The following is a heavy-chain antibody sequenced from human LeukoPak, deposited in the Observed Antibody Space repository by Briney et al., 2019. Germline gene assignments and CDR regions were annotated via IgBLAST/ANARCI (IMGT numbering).Heavy chain of an antibody. Sequence: PSETLSLTCTVSGGSMSSGGYYWTWIRQHPGKGLEWIGYIYYSGNTYYNPSLKSRVTISVDTSKNQFSLNLTSVTAADTAVYYCARYCSSTNCRWFDPWGQGTLVTVPS. J-gene: IGHJ5*02. CDR3: ARYCSSTNCRWFDP. CDR2: IYYSGNT. D-gene: IGHD2-2*01. CDR1: GGSMSSGGYY. V-gene: IGHV4-31*03.